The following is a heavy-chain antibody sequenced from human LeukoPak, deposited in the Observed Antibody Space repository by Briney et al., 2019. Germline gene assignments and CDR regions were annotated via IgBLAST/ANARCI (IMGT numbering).Heavy chain of an antibody. V-gene: IGHV1-18*04. D-gene: IGHD5-12*01. Sequence: ASVKVSCKASGYTFTSYYMHWVRQAPGQGLEWMGWISAYNGNTHYAQKLQGRVTMTTDTSTSIAYMELRSLRSDDTAVYYCARDLANYHGMDVWGQGTTVTVSS. CDR2: ISAYNGNT. J-gene: IGHJ6*02. CDR1: GYTFTSYY. CDR3: ARDLANYHGMDV.